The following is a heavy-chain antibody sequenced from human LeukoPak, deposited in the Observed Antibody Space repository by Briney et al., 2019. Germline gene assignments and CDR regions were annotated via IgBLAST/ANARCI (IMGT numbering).Heavy chain of an antibody. CDR2: IKQDGSEK. V-gene: IGHV3-7*01. CDR1: GFTFSSYW. J-gene: IGHJ4*02. Sequence: GGSLRLSCAASGFTFSSYWMSWVRQAPGKGLEWVANIKQDGSEKYYVDSVKGRFTISRDNAKNSLYLQMNSLRAEDTAVYYCATIPGYSSGWGGYDYWGQGTLVTVSS. D-gene: IGHD6-19*01. CDR3: ATIPGYSSGWGGYDY.